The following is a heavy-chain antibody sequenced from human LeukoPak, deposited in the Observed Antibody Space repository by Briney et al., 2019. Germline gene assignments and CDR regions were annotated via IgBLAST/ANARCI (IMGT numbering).Heavy chain of an antibody. CDR3: ARGPKMLWSGSLH. J-gene: IGHJ4*02. CDR1: GFTSSSYA. V-gene: IGHV3-30-3*01. CDR2: ISYDGSNK. D-gene: IGHD3-3*01. Sequence: GRSLRLSCAASGFTSSSYAMHWVRQAPGKGLEWVAVISYDGSNKYYADSVKGRFTISRDNSKNTLYLQMNSLRAEDTAVYYCARGPKMLWSGSLHWGQGTLVTVSS.